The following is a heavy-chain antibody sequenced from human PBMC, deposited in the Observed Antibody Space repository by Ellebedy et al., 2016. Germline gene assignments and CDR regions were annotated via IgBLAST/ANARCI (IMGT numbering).Heavy chain of an antibody. CDR2: IFSNDEK. CDR3: AHRPGYSYGYGLGY. J-gene: IGHJ4*02. V-gene: IGHV2-26*01. Sequence: SGPTLVKPTETLTLTCTVSGFSLSNVRMGVSWIRQPPGKALEWLAHIFSNDEKSYSTSLKSRLTISKDTSRSQVVLTMTNMDPVDTATYYCAHRPGYSYGYGLGYWGQGTLVTVSS. D-gene: IGHD5-18*01. CDR1: GFSLSNVRMG.